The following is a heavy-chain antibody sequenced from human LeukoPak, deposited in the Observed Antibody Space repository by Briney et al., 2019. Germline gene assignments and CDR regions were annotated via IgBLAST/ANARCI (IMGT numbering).Heavy chain of an antibody. Sequence: SETLSLTCTVSGGSISGYYWSWIRQPPGKGLEWIGYIYNSGSTNYNPSLKSRVTISLDTSRNQFSLRLSSVTAADTAVYYCARARYPPLYYWGQGTLVTVSS. CDR3: ARARYPPLYY. D-gene: IGHD1-26*01. CDR2: IYNSGST. CDR1: GGSISGYY. V-gene: IGHV4-59*01. J-gene: IGHJ4*02.